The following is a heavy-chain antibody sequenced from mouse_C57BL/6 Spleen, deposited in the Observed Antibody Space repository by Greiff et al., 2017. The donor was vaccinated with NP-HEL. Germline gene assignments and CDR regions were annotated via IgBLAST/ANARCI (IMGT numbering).Heavy chain of an antibody. CDR2: INPSNGGT. CDR3: AREGVYYDYDAWFAY. Sequence: QVQLQQPGTELVKPGASVKLSCKASGYTFTSYWMHWVKQRPGQGLEWIGNINPSNGGTNYNEKFKSKATLTVDKSSSTASMQLSSLTSEDSAVYYCAREGVYYDYDAWFAYWGQGTLVTVSA. CDR1: GYTFTSYW. J-gene: IGHJ3*01. V-gene: IGHV1-53*01. D-gene: IGHD2-4*01.